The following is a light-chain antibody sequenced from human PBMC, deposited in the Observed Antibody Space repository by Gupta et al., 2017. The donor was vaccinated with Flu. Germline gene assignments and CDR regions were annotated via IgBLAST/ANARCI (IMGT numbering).Light chain of an antibody. CDR3: QQSYRTPYS. V-gene: IGKV1-39*01. CDR2: AAS. J-gene: IGKJ2*03. CDR1: QDIDNY. Sequence: DVQMTQSPSSLSASVGDRVTITCRASQDIDNYLNWYQQHPGKAPKLLIFAASSLQSGVPSRFSGSVSGAYFTLTINSLQPEDFATYYCQQSYRTPYSFGQGTKLEI.